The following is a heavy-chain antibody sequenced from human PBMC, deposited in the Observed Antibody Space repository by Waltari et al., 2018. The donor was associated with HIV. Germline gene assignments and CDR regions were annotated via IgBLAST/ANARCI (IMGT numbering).Heavy chain of an antibody. D-gene: IGHD3-3*01. CDR2: IYTSGST. Sequence: QVQLQESGPGLVTPSQTLSLTCTVPGGSISSGSYYWCWIRQPAGKGLEWIGRIYTSGSTNYNPSLKSRVTISVDTSKNQFSLKLSSVTAADTAVYYCAGQYYDFWSAPEDYWGQGTLVTVSS. CDR3: AGQYYDFWSAPEDY. CDR1: GGSISSGSYY. V-gene: IGHV4-61*02. J-gene: IGHJ4*02.